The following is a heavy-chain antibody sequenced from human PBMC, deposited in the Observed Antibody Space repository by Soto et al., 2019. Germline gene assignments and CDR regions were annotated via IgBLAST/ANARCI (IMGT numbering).Heavy chain of an antibody. CDR2: ISYDGSYQ. J-gene: IGHJ4*02. V-gene: IGHV3-30*18. D-gene: IGHD1-26*01. CDR3: AQDGRSGSVTRPDH. Sequence: QAQLVESGGGEVQPGRSLRLSCAASGLTFKSYGMHWVRQAPGKGLEWVAVISYDGSYQYYSDSVKGRFTISRDNSKNTLNLQMTRLRVEDSAMYYCAQDGRSGSVTRPDHWGQGTLVTVSS. CDR1: GLTFKSYG.